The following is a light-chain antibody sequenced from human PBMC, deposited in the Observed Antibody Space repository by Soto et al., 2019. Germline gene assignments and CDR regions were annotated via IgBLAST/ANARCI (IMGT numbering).Light chain of an antibody. Sequence: QSALTQPASVSGSPGQSITISCTGSSSAFGAYRYVSWYQQHPGKAPKVLIYEVTNRPSGLSNRFSGSKSGTTASLTISGLQPEDEADYYCSSHTSSTYWVFGGGTKLTVL. CDR1: SSAFGAYRY. J-gene: IGLJ3*02. V-gene: IGLV2-14*01. CDR3: SSHTSSTYWV. CDR2: EVT.